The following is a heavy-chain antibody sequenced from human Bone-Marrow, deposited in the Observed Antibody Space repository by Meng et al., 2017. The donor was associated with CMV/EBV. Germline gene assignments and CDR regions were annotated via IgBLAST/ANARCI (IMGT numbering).Heavy chain of an antibody. D-gene: IGHD2-2*01. J-gene: IGHJ6*02. CDR1: GDSVSSNSAA. V-gene: IGHV6-1*01. CDR3: ARHPDRTSHLQNYYYYGMDV. CDR2: TYYRSKWYN. Sequence: SQTLSLTCAISGDSVSSNSAAWNWIRQSPSRGLEWLGRTYYRSKWYNDYAISVKSRITINPDTSKNQFSLQLNSVTPEDTAVYYCARHPDRTSHLQNYYYYGMDVWGQGTTVTVSS.